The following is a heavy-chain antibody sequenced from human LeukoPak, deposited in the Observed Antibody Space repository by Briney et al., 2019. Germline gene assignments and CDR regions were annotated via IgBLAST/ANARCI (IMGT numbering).Heavy chain of an antibody. CDR1: GFSFSVYE. Sequence: PGGSLRLSCAASGFSFSVYEMHWVRQAPGKGLKWISDISSSGTTTYYADSVKGRFTISRDNAKNSLYLQMNSLRAEDTAVYYCATLTVATSFDYWGQGTPVTVSS. D-gene: IGHD4-17*01. V-gene: IGHV3-48*03. CDR2: ISSSGTTT. CDR3: ATLTVATSFDY. J-gene: IGHJ4*02.